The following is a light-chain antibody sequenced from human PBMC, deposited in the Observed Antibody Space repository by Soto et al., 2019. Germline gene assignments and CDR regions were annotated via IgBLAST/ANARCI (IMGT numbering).Light chain of an antibody. J-gene: IGKJ4*01. CDR2: AAS. V-gene: IGKV3-20*01. Sequence: EIVLTQSTGTLSLSPGERATLSCRASQSFHTNYLAWYQQRTGQAPRLLIYAASRRASGIPDRFSGSGSGTDFTLTISRLEPEDSAVYFCQKYDSTPGFTFGGGTKIEIK. CDR1: QSFHTNY. CDR3: QKYDSTPGFT.